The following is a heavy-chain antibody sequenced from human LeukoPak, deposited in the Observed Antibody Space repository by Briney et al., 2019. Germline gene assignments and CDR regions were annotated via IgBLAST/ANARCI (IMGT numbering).Heavy chain of an antibody. J-gene: IGHJ4*02. CDR3: ANDDVPYCSGGVCYSKGLDY. V-gene: IGHV3-30*18. CDR2: ISSDGSDK. Sequence: GRSLTLSCAASGFSFRDSGMHWARQAPGKGLEWVALISSDGSDKYYADSVKGRFTISRDNSKNTLYLQMNSLRTEDTAVYYCANDDVPYCSGGVCYSKGLDYWGQGTLVTVSS. CDR1: GFSFRDSG. D-gene: IGHD2-15*01.